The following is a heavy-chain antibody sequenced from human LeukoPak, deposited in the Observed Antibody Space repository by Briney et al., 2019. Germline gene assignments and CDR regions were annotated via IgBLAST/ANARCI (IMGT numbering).Heavy chain of an antibody. CDR3: ARLRPTYYYGSGSYSAFDI. CDR1: GGSISSYY. J-gene: IGHJ3*02. V-gene: IGHV4-59*08. CDR2: IYYSGST. Sequence: SETLSLTCTVSGGSISSYYWSWIRQPPGKGLEWIGYIYYSGSTNYNPSLKSRVTISVDTSKNQFSLKLSSVTAADTAVYHCARLRPTYYYGSGSYSAFDIWGQGTMVTVSS. D-gene: IGHD3-10*01.